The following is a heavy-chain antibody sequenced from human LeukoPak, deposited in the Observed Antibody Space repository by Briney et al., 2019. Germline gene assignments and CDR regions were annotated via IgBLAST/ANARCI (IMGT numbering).Heavy chain of an antibody. Sequence: SETLSLTCAVYGGSFSGYYWSWIRQPPGKGLEWIGEINHGGSTNYTPSLKSRVTISVDTSKNQFSLKLSSVTAADTAVYYCARGLPPTHWGQGTLVTVSS. V-gene: IGHV4-34*01. J-gene: IGHJ4*02. CDR3: ARGLPPTH. CDR2: INHGGST. CDR1: GGSFSGYY.